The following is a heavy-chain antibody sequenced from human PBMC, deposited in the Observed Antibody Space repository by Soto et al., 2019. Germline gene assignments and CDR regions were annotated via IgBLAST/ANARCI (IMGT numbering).Heavy chain of an antibody. Sequence: PGGSLRLSCAASGFTFSINGMHWVRQAPGKGLEWVAVISYDVSNKYYEDSVKGRFTISRDISKSQFSLRLTSVTAADTAVYYCARYNAASGTYYFDFWGQGALVTVSS. CDR2: ISYDVSNK. J-gene: IGHJ4*02. D-gene: IGHD6-13*01. CDR3: ARYNAASGTYYFDF. V-gene: IGHV3-30*03. CDR1: GFTFSING.